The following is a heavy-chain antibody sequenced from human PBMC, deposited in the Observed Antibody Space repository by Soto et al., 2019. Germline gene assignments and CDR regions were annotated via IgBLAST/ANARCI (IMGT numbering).Heavy chain of an antibody. Sequence: QVQLQESGPGLVKPSETLSLTCTVSGGSISSYYWSWIRQPPGKGLEWIGYIYYSGSTNYNPSLKSRVTLSVDTSKNQFSLKLSSVTAADTAVYYCARFDSSGWSYWYFDLWGRGTLVTVSS. CDR1: GGSISSYY. D-gene: IGHD6-19*01. CDR3: ARFDSSGWSYWYFDL. V-gene: IGHV4-59*01. J-gene: IGHJ2*01. CDR2: IYYSGST.